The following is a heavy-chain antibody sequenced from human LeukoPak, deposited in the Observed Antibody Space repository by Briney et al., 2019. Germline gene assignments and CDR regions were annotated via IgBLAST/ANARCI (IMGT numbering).Heavy chain of an antibody. V-gene: IGHV4-39*01. J-gene: IGHJ4*02. CDR2: IYYSGST. Sequence: PSETLSLTCTVSGGSISSSSYYWGWIRQPPGKGLEWIGSIYYSGSTYYNPSLKSRVTISVDTSKNQFSLKLSSVTAADTAVYYCARRRAMVAKRGGIDYWGQGTLVTVSS. D-gene: IGHD3-10*01. CDR3: ARRRAMVAKRGGIDY. CDR1: GGSISSSSYY.